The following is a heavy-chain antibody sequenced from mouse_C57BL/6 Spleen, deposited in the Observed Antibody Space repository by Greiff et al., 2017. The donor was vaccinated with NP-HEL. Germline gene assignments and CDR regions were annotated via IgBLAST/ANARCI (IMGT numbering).Heavy chain of an antibody. Sequence: EVKLVESVAELVRPGASVKLSCTASGFNIKNTYMHWVQQSPEQGLEWIGRIDPANGNTKYAPKFQGKATITADTSSNTAYLQLSSLTSEDTAFYYCARLGYSNYDDGGQGTTLTVSS. D-gene: IGHD2-5*01. J-gene: IGHJ2*01. CDR1: GFNIKNTY. CDR3: ARLGYSNYDD. V-gene: IGHV14-3*01. CDR2: IDPANGNT.